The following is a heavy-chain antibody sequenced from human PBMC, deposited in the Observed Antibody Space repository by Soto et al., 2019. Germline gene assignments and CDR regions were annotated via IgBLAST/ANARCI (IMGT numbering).Heavy chain of an antibody. V-gene: IGHV5-51*01. CDR2: IYPGDSDT. D-gene: IGHD5-12*01. CDR1: GYSFTSYW. Sequence: PGESLKISCKGSGYSFTSYWIGWLRQMPGKGLVWMGIIYPGDSDTRYSPSFQGQVTISADKSISTAYLQWSSLKASDTAMYYCARLPVEMATAFDIWGQGTMVTVSS. J-gene: IGHJ3*02. CDR3: ARLPVEMATAFDI.